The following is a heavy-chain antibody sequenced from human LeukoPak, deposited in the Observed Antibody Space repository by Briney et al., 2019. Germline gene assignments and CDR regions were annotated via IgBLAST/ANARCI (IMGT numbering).Heavy chain of an antibody. Sequence: TGGSLGLSCAASGFTFSSYAMSWVRQAPGKGLEWVSAIMGSGGSTYYADSVKGRFTISRDNSKNSLYLQMNSLRAEDTAVYYCARAGSSHPRIAVAGSDAFDIWGQGTMVTVSS. J-gene: IGHJ3*02. D-gene: IGHD6-19*01. CDR1: GFTFSSYA. V-gene: IGHV3-23*01. CDR2: IMGSGGST. CDR3: ARAGSSHPRIAVAGSDAFDI.